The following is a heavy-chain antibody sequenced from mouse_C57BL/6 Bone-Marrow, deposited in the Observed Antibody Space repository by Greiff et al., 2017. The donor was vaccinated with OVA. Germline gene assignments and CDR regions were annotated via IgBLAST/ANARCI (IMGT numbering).Heavy chain of an antibody. CDR2: IDPSDSYT. V-gene: IGHV1-59*01. CDR1: GYTFTSYW. D-gene: IGHD1-1*01. CDR3: ARGAITTGAMDY. J-gene: IGHJ4*01. Sequence: ESGAELVRPGTSVKLSCKASGYTFTSYWMHWVKQRPGQGLEWIGVIDPSDSYTNYNQKFKGKATLTVDTSSSTAYMQLSSLTSEDSAVYYCARGAITTGAMDYWGQGTSVTVSS.